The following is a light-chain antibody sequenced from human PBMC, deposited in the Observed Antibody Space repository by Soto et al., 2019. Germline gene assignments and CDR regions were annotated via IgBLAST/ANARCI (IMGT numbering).Light chain of an antibody. CDR2: DAS. Sequence: DIQMTQSPSTLSTSVGDGVTITCRASQSISSWLAWYQQKPRKAPKLLTYDASKLPSGVPPRFIGGGYGTEFTLTITSLQPDDVATYFCPQYNSYSTFGQGTKVDIK. V-gene: IGKV1-5*01. J-gene: IGKJ1*01. CDR3: PQYNSYST. CDR1: QSISSW.